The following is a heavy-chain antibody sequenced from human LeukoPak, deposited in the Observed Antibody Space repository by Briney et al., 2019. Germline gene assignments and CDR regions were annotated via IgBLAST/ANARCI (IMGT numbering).Heavy chain of an antibody. CDR3: ARGRYSYGGYYFDY. CDR1: GGSISSYH. Sequence: SETLSLTCTVSGGSISSYHWSWIRQPPGKGLEWIGYIYYSGSTNYNPSLKSRVTISVDTSKNQFSLKLSSVTAADTAVYYCARGRYSYGGYYFDYWGQGTLVTVSS. CDR2: IYYSGST. J-gene: IGHJ4*02. V-gene: IGHV4-59*01. D-gene: IGHD5-18*01.